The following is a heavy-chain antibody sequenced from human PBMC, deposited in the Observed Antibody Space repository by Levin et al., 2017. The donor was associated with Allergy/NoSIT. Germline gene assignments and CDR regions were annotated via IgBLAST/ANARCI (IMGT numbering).Heavy chain of an antibody. V-gene: IGHV3-48*03. CDR2: ISSSGHTI. D-gene: IGHD2-2*01. CDR3: AREYCSSTSCYFLDG. Sequence: LSLTCAASGFTFSSYEMNWVRQAPGKGLEWVSYISSSGHTIYYADSVKGRFTISRDNAKKSLYLQMNSLRAEDTALYYCAREYCSSTSCYFLDGWGKGTTVTVSS. J-gene: IGHJ6*04. CDR1: GFTFSSYE.